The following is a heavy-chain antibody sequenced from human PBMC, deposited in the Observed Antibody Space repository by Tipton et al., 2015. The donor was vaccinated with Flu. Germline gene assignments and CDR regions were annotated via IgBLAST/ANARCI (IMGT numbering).Heavy chain of an antibody. CDR2: IPTSGST. CDR1: GGSISTSY. V-gene: IGHV4-4*07. CDR3: TRDLRGYSGYTGGDAFDM. D-gene: IGHD5-12*01. J-gene: IGHJ3*02. Sequence: LRLSCTVSGGSISTSYWSWIRQPAGKGLEWIGRIPTSGSTNYNASLESRVTMSRDTSKNHFSLRLSSATAADTALYYCTRDLRGYSGYTGGDAFDMWGQGIMVIVSS.